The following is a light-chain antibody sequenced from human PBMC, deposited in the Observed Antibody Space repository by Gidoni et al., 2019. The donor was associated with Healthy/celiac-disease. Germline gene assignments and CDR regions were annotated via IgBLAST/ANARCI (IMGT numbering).Light chain of an antibody. V-gene: IGLV2-14*03. CDR3: SSYTSSSPYV. CDR2: DVS. CDR1: SSDVGGYNY. Sequence: QSALPQPAPVPGSPGHSITTSCTGTSSDVGGYNYVSWYQQHPGKAPKLMIYDVSNRPSGVSNRFSGSKSGNTASLTISGLQAEDEADYYCSSYTSSSPYVFGTGTKVTVL. J-gene: IGLJ1*01.